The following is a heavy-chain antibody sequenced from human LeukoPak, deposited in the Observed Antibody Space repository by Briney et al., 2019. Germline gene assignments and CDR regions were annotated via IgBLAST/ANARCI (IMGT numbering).Heavy chain of an antibody. J-gene: IGHJ5*02. D-gene: IGHD2-15*01. V-gene: IGHV4-59*11. CDR3: ARGRILSGPVGFDP. CDR1: GGSISSHY. CDR2: IYYSGST. Sequence: PSETLSLTCTVSGGSISSHYWSWIRQPPGKGLEWIGYIYYSGSTNYNPSLESRVTISVDTSKNQFSLKLSSVTAADTAVYYCARGRILSGPVGFDPWGQGTLVTVSS.